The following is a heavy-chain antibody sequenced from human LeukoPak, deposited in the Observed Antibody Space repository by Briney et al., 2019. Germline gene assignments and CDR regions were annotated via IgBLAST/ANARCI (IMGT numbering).Heavy chain of an antibody. Sequence: SETLSLTCTVSGVSVSSGSYYWSWIRQPPGKGLEWIGYIYYSGSTNYNPSLKSRVTISVDTSKNQFSLKLSSVTAADTAVYYCAREVGDSPPYFDYWGQGTLVTVSS. CDR1: GVSVSSGSYY. J-gene: IGHJ4*02. CDR3: AREVGDSPPYFDY. V-gene: IGHV4-61*01. D-gene: IGHD3-16*01. CDR2: IYYSGST.